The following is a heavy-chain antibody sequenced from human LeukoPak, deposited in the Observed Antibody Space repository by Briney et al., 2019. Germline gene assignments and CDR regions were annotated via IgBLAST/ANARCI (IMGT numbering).Heavy chain of an antibody. D-gene: IGHD1-26*01. CDR1: GFTFSSYS. Sequence: PGGSLRLSCAASGFTFSSYSMNWVRQAPGKGLEWVSCISSRSSYIFYADSVRGRFIISRDNAKNSLYLQMNSLRAEDTAVYYCATLPAGADEDMTGIVGANFDYWGQGTLVTVSS. V-gene: IGHV3-21*01. J-gene: IGHJ4*02. CDR2: ISSRSSYI. CDR3: ATLPAGADEDMTGIVGANFDY.